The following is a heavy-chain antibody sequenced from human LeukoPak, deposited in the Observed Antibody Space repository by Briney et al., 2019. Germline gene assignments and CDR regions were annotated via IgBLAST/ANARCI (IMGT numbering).Heavy chain of an antibody. CDR3: AKDLTVDYYDSSGYGGGEFDY. Sequence: GGSLRLSCAASGFTFDDYAMHWVRQAPGKGLEWVPGISWNSGSIGYADSVKGRFTISRDNAKNSLYLQMNSLRAEDTALYYCAKDLTVDYYDSSGYGGGEFDYWGQGTLVTVSS. CDR1: GFTFDDYA. CDR2: ISWNSGSI. D-gene: IGHD3-22*01. V-gene: IGHV3-9*01. J-gene: IGHJ4*02.